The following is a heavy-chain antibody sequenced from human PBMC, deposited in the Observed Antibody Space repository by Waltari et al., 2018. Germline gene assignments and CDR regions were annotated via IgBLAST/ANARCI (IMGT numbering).Heavy chain of an antibody. CDR2: IGGSSNNK. CDR1: GFSVSAYP. D-gene: IGHD3-10*01. V-gene: IGHV3-21*03. J-gene: IGHJ4*02. Sequence: EVQLVESGGRLVRPGGSLRLTCLPPGFSVSAYPMAWVRQAPGRGLEWVSSIGGSSNNKFYVDSVRGRFTISRDEAKNSLYLQMDSLRAEDTGVYFCARVRAWTGGSDSWGLGTLVSVSS. CDR3: ARVRAWTGGSDS.